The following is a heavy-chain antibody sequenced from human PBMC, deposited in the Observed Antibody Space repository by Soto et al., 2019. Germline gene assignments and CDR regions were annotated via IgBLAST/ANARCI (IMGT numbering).Heavy chain of an antibody. V-gene: IGHV3-48*02. CDR2: ISSSSSTI. Sequence: EVQLVESGGDLVQPGGSLRLSCAASGFTFSSYSMNWVRQAPGKGLEWVSYISSSSSTIYYADSVKGRFTISRDNAKNSLYLQMNSLRDEDTAVYYCARDPSPTGKGFRFDPWGQGTLVTVSS. CDR3: ARDPSPTGKGFRFDP. J-gene: IGHJ5*02. CDR1: GFTFSSYS. D-gene: IGHD1-1*01.